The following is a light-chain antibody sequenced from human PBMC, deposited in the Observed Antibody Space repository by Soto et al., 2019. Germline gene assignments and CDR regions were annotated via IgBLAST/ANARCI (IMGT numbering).Light chain of an antibody. J-gene: IGKJ2*01. V-gene: IGKV3-15*01. Sequence: EIVMTQSPVALSVSPGERAALSCRASQSVGRNFAWYQQRPGQPPRVLIYGTSTRATGVLARFSGSGSGTDFTLTISSLQSEDFEVYYCQQYNNWPYTFGQGTRLEIK. CDR3: QQYNNWPYT. CDR1: QSVGRN. CDR2: GTS.